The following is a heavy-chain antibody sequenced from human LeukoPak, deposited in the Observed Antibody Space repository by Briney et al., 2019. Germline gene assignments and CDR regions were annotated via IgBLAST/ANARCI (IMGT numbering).Heavy chain of an antibody. J-gene: IGHJ4*02. CDR1: GYSFTSYA. CDR2: INAGNGNT. Sequence: ASVKVSCKASGYSFTSYAMHWVRQAPGQRLEWMGWINAGNGNTKCSQKLQGRVTIIRDTSASTAYMELSSLRSEDTAVYYCARDQVSGGGDSNFDYWGQGTLVTVSS. D-gene: IGHD2-21*01. V-gene: IGHV1-3*01. CDR3: ARDQVSGGGDSNFDY.